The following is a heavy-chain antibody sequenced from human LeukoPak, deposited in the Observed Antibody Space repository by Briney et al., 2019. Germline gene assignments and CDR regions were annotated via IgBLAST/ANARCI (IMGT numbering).Heavy chain of an antibody. CDR2: IYYSGST. CDR3: ARYGYYYGMDV. CDR1: GGSISSYY. V-gene: IGHV4-59*01. D-gene: IGHD4-17*01. J-gene: IGHJ6*02. Sequence: SETLPLTCTVSGGSISSYYWSWIRQPPGKGLEWIGYIYYSGSTNYNPSLKSRVTISVDTSKNQFSLKLSSVTAADTAVYYCARYGYYYGMDVWGQGTTVTVSS.